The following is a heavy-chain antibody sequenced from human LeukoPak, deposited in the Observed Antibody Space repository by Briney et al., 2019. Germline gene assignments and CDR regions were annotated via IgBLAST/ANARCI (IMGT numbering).Heavy chain of an antibody. CDR1: GFTFSSYG. J-gene: IGHJ4*02. CDR3: AKEVGSSEFSY. CDR2: IWYDGSNK. Sequence: GGSLRLSCAASGFTFSSYGMHWVRQAPGKGLEWVAVIWYDGSNKYYADSVKGRFTISRDNSKNTLYLQMNSLSAEDTAVYYCAKEVGSSEFSYWGQGTLVTVSS. D-gene: IGHD3-10*01. V-gene: IGHV3-33*06.